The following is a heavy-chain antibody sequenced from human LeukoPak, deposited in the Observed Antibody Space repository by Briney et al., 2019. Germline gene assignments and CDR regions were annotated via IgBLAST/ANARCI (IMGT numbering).Heavy chain of an antibody. D-gene: IGHD2-15*01. CDR2: ISAYNGNT. V-gene: IGHV1-18*01. J-gene: IGHJ3*02. CDR1: GYTFTSYG. CDR3: ARDSSKWSFDAFDI. Sequence: ASVKVSSKASGYTFTSYGISWVRQAPGQGLEWMGWISAYNGNTNYAQKLQGRVTMTTDTSTSTAYMELRSLRSDDTAVYYCARDSSKWSFDAFDIWGQGTMVTVSS.